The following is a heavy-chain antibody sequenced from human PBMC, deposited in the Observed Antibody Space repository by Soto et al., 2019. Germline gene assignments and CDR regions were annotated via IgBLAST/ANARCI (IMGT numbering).Heavy chain of an antibody. CDR3: ARDVRVLTVRGVTTDYYYYYGMDV. V-gene: IGHV3-33*01. J-gene: IGHJ6*02. Sequence: QVQLVESGGGVVQPGRSLRLSCAASGFTFSSYGMHWVRQAPGKGLEWVAVIWYDGSNKYYADSVKGRFTISRDNSKNTLYLQMNSLRAEDTAVYYCARDVRVLTVRGVTTDYYYYYGMDVWGQGTTVTVSS. CDR1: GFTFSSYG. D-gene: IGHD3-10*01. CDR2: IWYDGSNK.